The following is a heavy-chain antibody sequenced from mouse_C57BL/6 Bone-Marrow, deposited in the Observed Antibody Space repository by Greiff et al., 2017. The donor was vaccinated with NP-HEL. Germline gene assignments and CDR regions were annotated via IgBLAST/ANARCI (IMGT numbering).Heavy chain of an antibody. CDR2: INPYNGGT. V-gene: IGHV1-19*01. Sequence: EVQLQQSGPVLVKPGASVKMSCKASGYTFTDYYMNWVKQSHGKSLEWIGVINPYNGGTSYNQKFKGKATLTVDKSSSTAYMELNSLTSEDSAVYYCAHYYGSSFNWGQGTLVTVSA. J-gene: IGHJ3*01. CDR1: GYTFTDYY. D-gene: IGHD1-1*01. CDR3: AHYYGSSFN.